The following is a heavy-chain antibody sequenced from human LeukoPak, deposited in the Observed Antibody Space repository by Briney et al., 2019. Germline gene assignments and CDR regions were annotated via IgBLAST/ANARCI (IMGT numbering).Heavy chain of an antibody. D-gene: IGHD6-13*01. CDR3: AKIGYPDY. V-gene: IGHV3-23*01. CDR1: GFIFSNYG. Sequence: GGSLRLSCAASGFIFSNYGMNWVRQAPGKGLEWVAAVSASGSATSYADSVKGRFTISRDNSKNTLYLQMNSLRAEDTAVYYCAKIGYPDYWGQGTLATVSS. CDR2: VSASGSAT. J-gene: IGHJ4*02.